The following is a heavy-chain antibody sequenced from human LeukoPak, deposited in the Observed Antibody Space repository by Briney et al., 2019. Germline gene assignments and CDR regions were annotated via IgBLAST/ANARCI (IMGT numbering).Heavy chain of an antibody. J-gene: IGHJ4*02. Sequence: GGSLRLSCAASGFTFSSYGMHWVRQAPGKGLEWVAVIWYDGSNKYYADSVKGRFSISRDNSKNTLYLQMNSLRAEDTAVYYCAREEQLVLFDYWGQGTLVTVSS. CDR2: IWYDGSNK. CDR1: GFTFSSYG. D-gene: IGHD6-13*01. CDR3: AREEQLVLFDY. V-gene: IGHV3-33*01.